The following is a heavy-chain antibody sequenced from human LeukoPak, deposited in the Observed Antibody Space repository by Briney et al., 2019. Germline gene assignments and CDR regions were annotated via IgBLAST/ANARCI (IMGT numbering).Heavy chain of an antibody. CDR2: IYYSGST. Sequence: LETLSLTCTVSGGSISSYYWSWIRQPPGKGLEWLGYIYYSGSTNYNPSLKSRVTISVDTSKNQFSLKLYSVTAADTAVYYCARAGYSSGSAGAFDIWGQGTVVTVSS. CDR3: ARAGYSSGSAGAFDI. D-gene: IGHD6-19*01. CDR1: GGSISSYY. J-gene: IGHJ3*02. V-gene: IGHV4-59*01.